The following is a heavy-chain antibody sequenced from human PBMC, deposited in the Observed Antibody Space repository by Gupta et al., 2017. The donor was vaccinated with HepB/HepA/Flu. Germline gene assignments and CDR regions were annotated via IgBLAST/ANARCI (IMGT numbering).Heavy chain of an antibody. CDR3: ARDPGIAARADAFDI. V-gene: IGHV3-7*01. Sequence: EVQLVESGGGLVQPGGSLRLSCAASGFPFSSYWMSWVRQAPGKGLEWVANIKQDGSEKYYVDSVKGRFTISRDNAKNSLYLQMNSLRAEDTAVYYCARDPGIAARADAFDIWGQGTMVTVSS. CDR2: IKQDGSEK. CDR1: GFPFSSYW. D-gene: IGHD6-6*01. J-gene: IGHJ3*02.